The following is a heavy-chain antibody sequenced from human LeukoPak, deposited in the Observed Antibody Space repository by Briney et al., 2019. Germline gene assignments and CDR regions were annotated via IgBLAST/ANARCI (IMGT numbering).Heavy chain of an antibody. J-gene: IGHJ1*01. CDR2: ISGSGGST. CDR3: AKDTSSWFAEYFQH. CDR1: GFSFSTYA. D-gene: IGHD6-13*01. Sequence: PGGSLRLSCAASGFSFSTYAMDWVRQAPGKGLEWVSAISGSGGSTYYADSVKGRFTISRDNSKNTLYLQMNSLRAEDTAVYYCAKDTSSWFAEYFQHWGQGTLVTVSS. V-gene: IGHV3-23*01.